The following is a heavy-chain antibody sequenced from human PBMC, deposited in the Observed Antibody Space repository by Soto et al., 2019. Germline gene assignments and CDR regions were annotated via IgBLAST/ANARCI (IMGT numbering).Heavy chain of an antibody. D-gene: IGHD3-22*01. V-gene: IGHV4-30-4*08. CDR2: IYYSGST. CDR3: ARDLARNYDSSGYGDAFDI. Sequence: SETLSLTCTVSGGSISSGDYYLSWIRQPPGKGLEWIGYIYYSGSTYYNPSLKSRVTISVDTSKNQFSLKLSSVTAADTAVYYCARDLARNYDSSGYGDAFDIWGQGTMVTVSS. CDR1: GGSISSGDYY. J-gene: IGHJ3*02.